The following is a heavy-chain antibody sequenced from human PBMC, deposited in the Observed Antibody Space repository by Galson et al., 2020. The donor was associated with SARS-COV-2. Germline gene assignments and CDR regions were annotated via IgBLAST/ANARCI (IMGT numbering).Heavy chain of an antibody. CDR3: ARDLGWGSGSS. D-gene: IGHD3-10*01. V-gene: IGHV3-30*04. Sequence: QLGESLKISCAASGFTFSVYPMHWFRQTPDKGLEWLAIISTDGNTQYYAESERGRFTISRDKAKSTVYLQMHSLRPEDTALYDCARDLGWGSGSSWGQGTLVTVSA. CDR1: GFTFSVYP. J-gene: IGHJ5*02. CDR2: ISTDGNTQ.